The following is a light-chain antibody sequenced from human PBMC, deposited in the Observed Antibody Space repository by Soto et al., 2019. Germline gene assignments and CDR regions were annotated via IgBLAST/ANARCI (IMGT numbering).Light chain of an antibody. Sequence: DIQMTQSPSTLSASVGDRVTITCRASQSISSWLAWYQQKPGKAPKLLIYKASSLESGVPSRFSGSGSGTEFTLPISSLQPDDFATYYCQQYNSYLTFGGGTKVEIK. V-gene: IGKV1-5*03. CDR2: KAS. CDR3: QQYNSYLT. J-gene: IGKJ4*01. CDR1: QSISSW.